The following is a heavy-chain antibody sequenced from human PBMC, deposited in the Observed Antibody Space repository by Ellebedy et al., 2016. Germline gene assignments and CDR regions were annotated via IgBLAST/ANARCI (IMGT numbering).Heavy chain of an antibody. Sequence: ASVKVSCXASGYTVTGYYLHWVRQAPGQGLEWMGWVAPNNGATRYAQKFQGRVTMTRDTSLTTVYMEMSRLRSDDTAVYYCARRASCGGDCRRGEVDNWGQGTLVTVSS. CDR3: ARRASCGGDCRRGEVDN. CDR1: GYTVTGYY. D-gene: IGHD2-21*02. V-gene: IGHV1-2*02. CDR2: VAPNNGAT. J-gene: IGHJ4*02.